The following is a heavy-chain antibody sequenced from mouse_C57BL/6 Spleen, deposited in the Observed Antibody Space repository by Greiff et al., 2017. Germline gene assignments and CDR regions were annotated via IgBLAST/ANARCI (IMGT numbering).Heavy chain of an antibody. Sequence: EVQLQQSVAELVRPGASVKLSCTASGFNFKNTYMHWVKQRPEQGLEWIGRIDPANGNTKYAPKFQGKATITADTSSNTAYLRLSSLTSEDTAIYYCAEGDYGDYWGQGTTLTVSS. CDR3: AEGDYGDY. CDR2: IDPANGNT. J-gene: IGHJ2*01. CDR1: GFNFKNTY. V-gene: IGHV14-3*01. D-gene: IGHD2-4*01.